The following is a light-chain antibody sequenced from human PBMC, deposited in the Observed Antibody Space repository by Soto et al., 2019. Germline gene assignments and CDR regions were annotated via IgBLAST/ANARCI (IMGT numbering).Light chain of an antibody. CDR2: EVN. CDR1: SSDIGTDNY. CDR3: SSYTRTTTLV. J-gene: IGLJ2*01. V-gene: IGLV2-14*03. Sequence: QSVLTQPASVSGSPGQSITISCIGTSSDIGTDNYVSWYQQHPGKVPKLIIYEVNNRPSGVSPRFSGSKSGNTASLTISGLQTEDEADYYCSSYTRTTTLVFGGGTKVTVL.